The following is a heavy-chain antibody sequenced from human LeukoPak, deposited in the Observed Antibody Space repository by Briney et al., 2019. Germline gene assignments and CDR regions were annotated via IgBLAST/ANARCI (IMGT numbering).Heavy chain of an antibody. CDR1: GYTFTSYG. D-gene: IGHD4-17*01. J-gene: IGHJ5*02. CDR2: ISAYNGNT. V-gene: IGHV1-18*01. CDR3: ATQVTVTPRGWFDP. Sequence: ASVKVSCKASGYTFTSYGISWLRQAPGQGLEWMGWISAYNGNTNYAQKLQGRVTMTTDTSTSTAYMELRSLRSDDTAVYYCATQVTVTPRGWFDPWGQRTLVTVSS.